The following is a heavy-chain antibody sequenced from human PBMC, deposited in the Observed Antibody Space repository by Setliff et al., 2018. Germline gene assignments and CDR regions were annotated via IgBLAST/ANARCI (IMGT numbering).Heavy chain of an antibody. CDR2: IYGNDDK. J-gene: IGHJ4*02. V-gene: IGHV2-5*01. Sequence: SGPTLVNPTQTLTLTCTFSGFSLSTNEVAVGWIRQSPGKALEWLALIYGNDDKRYSPSLKSRVTFSRDNAKNSLYLQMNSLRAEDTAVYYCARDQGSYGYRAFDFWGQGTLVTVSS. CDR3: ARDQGSYGYRAFDF. CDR1: GFSLSTNEVA. D-gene: IGHD5-18*01.